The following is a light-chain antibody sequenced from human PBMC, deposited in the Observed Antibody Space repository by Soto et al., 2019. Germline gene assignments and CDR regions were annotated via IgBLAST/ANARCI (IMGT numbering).Light chain of an antibody. CDR3: QQYSTTRGT. Sequence: EIVLTQSPVTLSLSPRERSTLSCRASQSVSSNLAWYQQKPGQAPRLLMSGASSRATGIPDRFIASGSGTDFTLTISRLEPEDFAVYYCQQYSTTRGTFGQGTKVDI. V-gene: IGKV3-20*01. CDR2: GAS. CDR1: QSVSSN. J-gene: IGKJ1*01.